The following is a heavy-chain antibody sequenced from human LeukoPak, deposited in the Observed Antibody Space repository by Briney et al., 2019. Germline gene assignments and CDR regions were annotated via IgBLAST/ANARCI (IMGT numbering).Heavy chain of an antibody. V-gene: IGHV3-23*01. CDR3: ARDRGGSLT. D-gene: IGHD3-10*01. CDR1: GFTFSSYA. J-gene: IGHJ3*01. CDR2: ISGSGGST. Sequence: PGGSLRLSCAASGFTFSSYAMSWVRQAPGKGLEWVSAISGSGGSTYYADSVKGRFTISRDNAKNSLYLQMNSLRAEDTAVYYCARDRGGSLTWGQGTMVTVSS.